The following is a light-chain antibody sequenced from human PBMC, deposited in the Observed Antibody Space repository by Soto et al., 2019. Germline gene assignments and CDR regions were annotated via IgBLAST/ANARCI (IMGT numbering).Light chain of an antibody. CDR2: GAS. V-gene: IGKV3-15*01. Sequence: EIVMTQSPDTLSVVPGESATLSCRASQSVSSNLAWYQHKPGQAPRLLTYGASTRATGIPARFSGSGSGTEFTLTISSLQSEDFAVYYCQQYHNWPPITFGQGTRLEIK. J-gene: IGKJ5*01. CDR1: QSVSSN. CDR3: QQYHNWPPIT.